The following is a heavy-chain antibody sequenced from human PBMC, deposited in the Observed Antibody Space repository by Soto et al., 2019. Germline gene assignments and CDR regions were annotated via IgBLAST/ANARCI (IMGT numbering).Heavy chain of an antibody. CDR1: GFTFSTYA. CDR3: AKDATHNYDFWSGYGYGMDV. J-gene: IGHJ6*02. V-gene: IGHV3-23*01. CDR2: ISGSGGRT. Sequence: EVQLLESGGGLVQPGGSLRLSCSASGFTFSTYAMTWVRQAPGKGLEWVSSISGSGGRTYYADSVKGRFAISRDNSKNTLHLQMNSMRAEDTAIYYCAKDATHNYDFWSGYGYGMDVCGQGTTVTVSS. D-gene: IGHD3-3*01.